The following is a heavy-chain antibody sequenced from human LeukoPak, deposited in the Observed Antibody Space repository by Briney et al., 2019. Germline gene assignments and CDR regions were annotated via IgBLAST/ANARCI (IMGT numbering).Heavy chain of an antibody. D-gene: IGHD6-13*01. V-gene: IGHV4-34*01. J-gene: IGHJ4*02. CDR3: ARIPSGIAAAGTSAKRDY. CDR2: INHSGST. Sequence: SETLSLTCAVYGGSFSGYYWSWIRQPPGKGLEWIGEINHSGSTNYNPSLKSRVTISVDTPKNQFSLKLSSVTAADTAVYYCARIPSGIAAAGTSAKRDYWGQGTLVTVSS. CDR1: GGSFSGYY.